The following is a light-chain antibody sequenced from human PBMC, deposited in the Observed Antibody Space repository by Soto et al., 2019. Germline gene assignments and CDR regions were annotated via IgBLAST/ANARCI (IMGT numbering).Light chain of an antibody. CDR3: QQYNKWPRIT. CDR1: QSVSSN. J-gene: IGKJ5*01. V-gene: IGKV3D-15*01. Sequence: EFVLTQSPGTLSLSPGERATLSCRASQSVSSNHLAWYQQKPGQAPRLLIYGGSSRATGTPARFSGSGSGTEFTLTISSLQSEDFALYYCQQYNKWPRITFGQGTRLEIK. CDR2: GGS.